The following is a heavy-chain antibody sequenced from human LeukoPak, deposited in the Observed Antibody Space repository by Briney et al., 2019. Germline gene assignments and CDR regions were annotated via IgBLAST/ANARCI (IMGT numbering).Heavy chain of an antibody. CDR3: ARASGGGMLDWFDP. D-gene: IGHD2-8*01. Sequence: SETLSLTCTVSGYSISSGYYWGWIRQPPGKGLEWIGSIYHSGSTYYNPSLKSRVTISVDTSKNQFSLKLSSVTAADTAVYYCARASGGGMLDWFDPWGQGTLVTVSS. V-gene: IGHV4-38-2*02. CDR1: GYSISSGYY. J-gene: IGHJ5*02. CDR2: IYHSGST.